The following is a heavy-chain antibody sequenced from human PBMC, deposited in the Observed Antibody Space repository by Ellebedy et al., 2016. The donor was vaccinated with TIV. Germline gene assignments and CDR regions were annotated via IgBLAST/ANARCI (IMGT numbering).Heavy chain of an antibody. V-gene: IGHV1-24*01. CDR2: FDPEDGES. CDR3: ARSAYSSPFYFKYNYNGMDV. Sequence: AASVKVSCKVSGYTLTEFSMHWVRQAPGKGLEWMGGFDPEDGESIYAQKFQGRVTMTRSSSISTVYMELSSLRSEDTAVYYCARSAYSSPFYFKYNYNGMDVWGQGTTVTVSS. J-gene: IGHJ6*02. D-gene: IGHD6-19*01. CDR1: GYTLTEFS.